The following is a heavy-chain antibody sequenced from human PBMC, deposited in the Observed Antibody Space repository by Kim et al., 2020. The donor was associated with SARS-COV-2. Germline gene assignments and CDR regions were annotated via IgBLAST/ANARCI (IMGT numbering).Heavy chain of an antibody. Sequence: GGSLRLSCAASGFTFSSYAMSWVRQAPGKGLEWVSAISGSGGGTYYADSVKGRFTISRDNSKNTLYLQMNSLRAEDTAVYYCVRTARRNDILTGRDAFDIWGQGTMVTVSS. CDR3: VRTARRNDILTGRDAFDI. D-gene: IGHD3-9*01. J-gene: IGHJ3*02. CDR1: GFTFSSYA. V-gene: IGHV3-23*01. CDR2: ISGSGGGT.